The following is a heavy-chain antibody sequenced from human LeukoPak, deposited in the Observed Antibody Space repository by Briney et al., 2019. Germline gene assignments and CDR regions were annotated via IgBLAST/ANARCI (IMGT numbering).Heavy chain of an antibody. J-gene: IGHJ6*03. Sequence: ASVKVSCKASGYTFTSYDINWVPQATGQGLEWIGWMNPNSGNTGYTQKFQGGDPMTRNTSISTAYMELSSLRSEATAVYYCASGLRATIPYSSYMDVWGKGTTVSVSS. CDR3: ASGLRATIPYSSYMDV. D-gene: IGHD5-12*01. CDR2: MNPNSGNT. CDR1: GYTFTSYD. V-gene: IGHV1-8*01.